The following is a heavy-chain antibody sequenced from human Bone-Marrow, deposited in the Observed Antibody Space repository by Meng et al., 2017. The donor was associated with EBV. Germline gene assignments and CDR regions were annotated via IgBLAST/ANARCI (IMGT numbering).Heavy chain of an antibody. D-gene: IGHD1-14*01. Sequence: QGELVESGGGVVQPGRSLRLSCAASGFTFSNYGFHWVRQAPGKGPEWVAIIPSDGSHNKYYADSVKGRFTISRDNSKNTLYLQMNSLRTEDTAVYYCAKDLSGRFDPWGQGTLVTVSS. CDR1: GFTFSNYG. V-gene: IGHV3-30*18. J-gene: IGHJ5*02. CDR2: IPSDGSHNK. CDR3: AKDLSGRFDP.